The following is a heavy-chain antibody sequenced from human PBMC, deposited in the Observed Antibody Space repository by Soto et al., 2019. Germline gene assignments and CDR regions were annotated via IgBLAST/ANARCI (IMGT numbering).Heavy chain of an antibody. CDR1: EVTCSRYA. CDR2: IGGDGGST. J-gene: IGHJ5*02. CDR3: AKVGGFDP. D-gene: IGHD4-17*01. V-gene: IGHV3-23*01. Sequence: RHSCGAAEVTCSRYAMSWVRQIPGKGLECVSAIGGDGGSTHYADSVKGRFTISRDNSKNTLYLQLNSLRVENTAVYYCAKVGGFDPWGQGTLVTVSS.